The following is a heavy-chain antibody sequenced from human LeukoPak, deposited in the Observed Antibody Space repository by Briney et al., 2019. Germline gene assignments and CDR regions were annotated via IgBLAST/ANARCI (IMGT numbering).Heavy chain of an antibody. Sequence: GGSLRLSCAASGFTFSSNAMSWVRQAPGKGLEWVSAISGSGDSTFYADSVKGRFTISRDNSKNTLYLQMNSLRAEDTAVYYCARHTGSGYYYGDWGQGTLVTVSS. D-gene: IGHD3-22*01. J-gene: IGHJ4*02. V-gene: IGHV3-23*01. CDR3: ARHTGSGYYYGD. CDR1: GFTFSSNA. CDR2: ISGSGDST.